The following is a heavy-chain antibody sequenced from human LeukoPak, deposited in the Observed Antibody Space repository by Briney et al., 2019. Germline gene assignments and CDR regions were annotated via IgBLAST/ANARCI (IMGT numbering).Heavy chain of an antibody. D-gene: IGHD3-10*01. J-gene: IGHJ6*02. CDR3: ARFGYYYGSGSYYSTYYYYGMDV. Sequence: GSSVTVSFTSSGYTFTSYYMHWVRQAPGQGREWIGIINPSGGSTSYAQKFQGRVTMTRNTSISTAYMELSSLRSEDTAVYYCARFGYYYGSGSYYSTYYYYGMDVWGQGTTVTVSS. V-gene: IGHV1-46*01. CDR2: INPSGGST. CDR1: GYTFTSYY.